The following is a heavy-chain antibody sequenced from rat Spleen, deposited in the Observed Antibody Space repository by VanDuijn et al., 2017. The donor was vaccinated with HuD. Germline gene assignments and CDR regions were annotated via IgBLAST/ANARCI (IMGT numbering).Heavy chain of an antibody. Sequence: EVQLVESGGGLVQPGRSLKVSCAASGFTFSDFDMAWVRQAPTKGLEWVTSISPSGVTYYRDSVKGRFTVSRENTERTLYLLVDSLRSEDTATYYCVRQDTSGYSNWFAYWGQGTLVTVSS. CDR3: VRQDTSGYSNWFAY. CDR1: GFTFSDFD. V-gene: IGHV5S23*01. J-gene: IGHJ3*01. D-gene: IGHD4-3*01. CDR2: ISPSGVT.